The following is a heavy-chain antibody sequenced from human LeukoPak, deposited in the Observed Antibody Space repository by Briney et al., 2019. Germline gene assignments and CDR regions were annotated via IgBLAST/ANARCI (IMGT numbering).Heavy chain of an antibody. Sequence: KPSETLSLTCTVSGASISSYYWSWLRQPAGKGLDWLGRIYTSGSTDYNPSLKSRVPMSVDTSKNQLSLRLSSVTAADTAVYYCAREGSGYSLFDYWGQGTLVTVSS. CDR2: IYTSGST. CDR3: AREGSGYSLFDY. V-gene: IGHV4-4*07. CDR1: GASISSYY. J-gene: IGHJ4*02. D-gene: IGHD3-22*01.